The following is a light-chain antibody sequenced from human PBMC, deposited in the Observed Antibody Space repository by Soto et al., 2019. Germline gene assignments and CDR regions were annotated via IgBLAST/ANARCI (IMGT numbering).Light chain of an antibody. CDR1: QSVRSN. J-gene: IGKJ2*01. CDR3: QQYNKWPRT. CDR2: GAS. Sequence: EIVLTQSPGTLSLSPGERSTLSCRASQSVRSNLAWYQQKPGQSPRLLIYGASTTATGIPARFSGSGSGTEFTLTISSLQSEDFAVYNCQQYNKWPRTFGQGTKVDIK. V-gene: IGKV3-15*01.